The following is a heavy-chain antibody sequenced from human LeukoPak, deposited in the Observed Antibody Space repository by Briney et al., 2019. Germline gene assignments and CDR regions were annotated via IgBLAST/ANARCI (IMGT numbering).Heavy chain of an antibody. D-gene: IGHD6-13*01. J-gene: IGHJ3*02. V-gene: IGHV3-23*01. CDR1: GFTFSSYA. CDR3: ANVGYSTTWYGAFDI. CDR2: ISGSGGST. Sequence: GGSLRLSCAASGFTFSSYAMSWVRQAPGKGLEWVSAISGSGGSTYYADSVKGRFTIFRDNSKNTLYLQMNSLRAEDTAVYYCANVGYSTTWYGAFDIWGQGTMVTVSS.